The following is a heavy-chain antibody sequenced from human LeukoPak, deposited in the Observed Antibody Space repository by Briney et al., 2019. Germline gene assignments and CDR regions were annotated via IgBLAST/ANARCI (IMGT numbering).Heavy chain of an antibody. CDR1: GFTFSDYY. J-gene: IGHJ4*02. CDR3: ARYYYDSSGSY. Sequence: GGSLRLSCAASGFTFSDYYMNWIRQAPGKGLEWVSYISSSGSPIYYADSVKGRFTISRDNAKNSLYLQMNSLRAEDTAVYYCARYYYDSSGSYWGQGTLVTVSS. CDR2: ISSSGSPI. D-gene: IGHD3-22*01. V-gene: IGHV3-11*01.